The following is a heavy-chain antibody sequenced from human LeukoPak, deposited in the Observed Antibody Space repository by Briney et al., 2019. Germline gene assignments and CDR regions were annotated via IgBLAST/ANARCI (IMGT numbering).Heavy chain of an antibody. Sequence: GGSLRLSCAASGFTFSSYSMNWVRQAPGKGLEWVSSISSSSSYIYYADSVKGRFTISRDNAKNSLYLQMNSLRAEDTAVYYCVVLHYDILPGYPNWFDPWGQGTLVTVSS. D-gene: IGHD3-9*01. CDR1: GFTFSSYS. V-gene: IGHV3-21*01. CDR2: ISSSSSYI. CDR3: VVLHYDILPGYPNWFDP. J-gene: IGHJ5*02.